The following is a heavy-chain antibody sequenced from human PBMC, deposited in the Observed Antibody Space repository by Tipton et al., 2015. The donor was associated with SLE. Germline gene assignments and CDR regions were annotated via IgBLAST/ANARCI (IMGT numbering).Heavy chain of an antibody. Sequence: TLSLTCTVSGGSISSYYWSWIRQPPGKGLEWIGYIYYSGSTNYNPSLKSLVTISVDTSKNQFSLKLSSVTAADTAVYYCAREPNISPGYWVQGTLVTVSS. J-gene: IGHJ4*02. CDR3: AREPNISPGY. CDR2: IYYSGST. V-gene: IGHV4-59*01. D-gene: IGHD2/OR15-2a*01. CDR1: GGSISSYY.